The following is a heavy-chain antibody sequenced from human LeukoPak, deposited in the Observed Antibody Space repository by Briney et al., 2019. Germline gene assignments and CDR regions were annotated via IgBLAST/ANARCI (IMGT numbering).Heavy chain of an antibody. CDR2: ISPYNGNT. CDR1: GYTFTSYG. V-gene: IGHV1-18*01. CDR3: ARVQPGYLDWFDP. J-gene: IGHJ5*02. Sequence: GASVKVSCMASGYTFTSYGIRWVRQAPGQGLEWMGWISPYNGNTNYAQKLQGRVTMTTDTSTSTAYMELRSLRSDDTAVYYCARVQPGYLDWFDPWGQGTLVTVFS. D-gene: IGHD6-13*01.